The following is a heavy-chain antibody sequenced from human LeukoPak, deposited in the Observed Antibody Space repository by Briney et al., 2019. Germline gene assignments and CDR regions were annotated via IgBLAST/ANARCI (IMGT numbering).Heavy chain of an antibody. Sequence: ASVKVSCKASGYTFISYYMHWVRQAPGQGLEWMGRINPNSGGTNYAQKFQGRVTMTRDTSISTAYMELSRLRSDDTAVYYCARSLLRFLNWFDPWGQGTLVTVSS. V-gene: IGHV1-2*06. D-gene: IGHD3-3*01. CDR2: INPNSGGT. CDR1: GYTFISYY. CDR3: ARSLLRFLNWFDP. J-gene: IGHJ5*02.